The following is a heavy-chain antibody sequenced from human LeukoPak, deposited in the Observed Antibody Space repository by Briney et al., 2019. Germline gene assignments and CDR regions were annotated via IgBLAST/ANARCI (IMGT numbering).Heavy chain of an antibody. J-gene: IGHJ4*02. CDR1: GFTFSSYW. V-gene: IGHV3-7*01. CDR2: IKQDGSEK. CDR3: ARDLLQRVAGPLDY. D-gene: IGHD6-19*01. Sequence: SGGSLRLSCAASGFTFSSYWMSWVRQAPGKGLEWVANIKQDGSEKYYVDSVKGRFTISRDNAKNSLYLQMNSLRAEDTAVYYCARDLLQRVAGPLDYWGQGTLVTVSS.